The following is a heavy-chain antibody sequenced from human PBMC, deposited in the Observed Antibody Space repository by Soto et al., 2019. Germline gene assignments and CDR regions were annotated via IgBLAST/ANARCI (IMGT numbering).Heavy chain of an antibody. Sequence: PSETLSLTCAVYGGSFSGYYWSWIRQPPGKGLEWIGEINHSGSTNYNPSLKSRVTISVDTSKNQFSLKLSSVTAADTAVYYCARGSLYYYDSSGYYYFDYWGQGTLVTSPQ. CDR2: INHSGST. J-gene: IGHJ4*02. D-gene: IGHD3-22*01. CDR1: GGSFSGYY. V-gene: IGHV4-34*01. CDR3: ARGSLYYYDSSGYYYFDY.